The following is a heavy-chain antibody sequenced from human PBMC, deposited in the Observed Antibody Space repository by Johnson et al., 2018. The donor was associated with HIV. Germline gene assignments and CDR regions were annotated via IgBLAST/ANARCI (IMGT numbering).Heavy chain of an antibody. V-gene: IGHV3-15*01. D-gene: IGHD6-25*01. CDR1: GFTFSSYA. J-gene: IGHJ3*01. Sequence: VQLVESGGGLVQPGGSLRLSCAASGFTFSSYAMSWVRQAPGKGLEWVGRIKTKTEGGTTDYAASVKGRFTISRDDSKNTLYLQMNSLKTEDTAVYYCSVYFGTAFD. CDR3: SVYFGTAFD. CDR2: IKTKTEGGTT.